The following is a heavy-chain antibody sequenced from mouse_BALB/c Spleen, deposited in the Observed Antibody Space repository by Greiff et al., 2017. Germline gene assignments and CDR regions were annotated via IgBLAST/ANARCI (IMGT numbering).Heavy chain of an antibody. CDR2: ISSGGST. V-gene: IGHV5-6-5*01. CDR3: AITEGWLLPWFAY. CDR1: GFTFSSYA. D-gene: IGHD2-3*01. J-gene: IGHJ3*01. Sequence: EVMLVESGGGLVKPGGSLKLSCAASGFTFSSYAMSWVRQTPEKRLEWVASISSGGSTYYPDSVKGRFTISRDNARNILYLQMSSLRSEDTAMYYCAITEGWLLPWFAYWGQGTLVTVSA.